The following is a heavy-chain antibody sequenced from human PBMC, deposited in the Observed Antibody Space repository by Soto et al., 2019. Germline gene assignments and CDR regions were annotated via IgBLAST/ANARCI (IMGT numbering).Heavy chain of an antibody. V-gene: IGHV3-15*01. CDR3: TTDLLHDP. J-gene: IGHJ5*02. CDR2: IKSKTDGGTT. Sequence: GGSLRLSCAASGFTFSNAWMSWVRQAPGKGLEWVGHIKSKTDGGTTDYAAPVKGRFTISRDDSKNTLYLQMNSLKTEDTAVYYCTTDLLHDPWGQGTLVTVSS. CDR1: GFTFSNAW.